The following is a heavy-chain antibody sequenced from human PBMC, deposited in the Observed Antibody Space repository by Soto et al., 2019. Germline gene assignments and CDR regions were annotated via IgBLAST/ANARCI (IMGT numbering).Heavy chain of an antibody. V-gene: IGHV4-59*01. CDR3: ARDFGSSWYSHLGDYYGMDV. Sequence: QVQLQESGPGLVKPSETLSLTCTVSGGSISSYYWSWIRQPPGKGLEWIGYIYYSGSTNYNPSLKSRVTISVDTSKNQFSLKLSSVTAADTAVYYCARDFGSSWYSHLGDYYGMDVWGQGTTVTVSS. CDR2: IYYSGST. D-gene: IGHD6-13*01. CDR1: GGSISSYY. J-gene: IGHJ6*02.